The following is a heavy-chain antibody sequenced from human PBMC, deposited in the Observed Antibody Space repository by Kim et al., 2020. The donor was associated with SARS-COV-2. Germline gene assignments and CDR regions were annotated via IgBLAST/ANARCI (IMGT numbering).Heavy chain of an antibody. Sequence: SETLSLTCAVYGGSFSGYYWSWIRQPPGKGLEWIGEINHSGSTNYNPSLKSRVTISVDTSKNQFSLKLSSVTAADTAVYYCARGGVVGATMKDYWGQGTLVTVSS. CDR2: INHSGST. CDR3: ARGGVVGATMKDY. V-gene: IGHV4-34*01. D-gene: IGHD1-26*01. J-gene: IGHJ4*02. CDR1: GGSFSGYY.